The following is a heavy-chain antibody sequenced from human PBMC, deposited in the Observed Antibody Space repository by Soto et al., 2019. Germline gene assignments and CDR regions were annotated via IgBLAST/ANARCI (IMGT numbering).Heavy chain of an antibody. J-gene: IGHJ4*02. CDR2: INGGNGDT. CDR3: ARGYCSSTSCQYYFDY. Sequence: ASVKVSCKASGYTFTGYAIHWVRQAPGQRLEWMGWINGGNGDTKYSQKFQGRVTITRDTSASTAYMELTSLGSEDTALYHCARGYCSSTSCQYYFDYWGQGTPVTVSS. CDR1: GYTFTGYA. V-gene: IGHV1-3*01. D-gene: IGHD2-2*01.